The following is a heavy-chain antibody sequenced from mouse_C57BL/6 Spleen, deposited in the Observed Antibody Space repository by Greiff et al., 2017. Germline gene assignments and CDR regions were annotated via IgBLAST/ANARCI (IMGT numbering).Heavy chain of an antibody. CDR2: INPGSGGT. J-gene: IGHJ3*01. V-gene: IGHV1-54*01. D-gene: IGHD2-1*01. CDR1: GYAFTNYL. CDR3: ARSPYGNYDAY. Sequence: VQLQQSGAELVRPGTSVKVSCKASGYAFTNYLIEWVKQRPGQGLEWIGVINPGSGGTNYNEKFKGKATLTADKSSSTAYMQLSSLTSEDSAVYFCARSPYGNYDAYWGQGTLVTVSA.